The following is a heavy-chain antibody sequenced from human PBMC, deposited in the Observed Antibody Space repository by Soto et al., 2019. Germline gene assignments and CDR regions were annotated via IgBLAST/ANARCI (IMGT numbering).Heavy chain of an antibody. CDR1: GFTFSTNG. CDR2: ISSGSSYI. J-gene: IGHJ4*02. Sequence: GGSLRLSCAVPGFTFSTNGMNWVRQAPGKGLEWVASISSGSSYIYYADSVKGRFTISRDNAWNSLYLQMDSLRAEDSAVYYCARDRSYYDSSGYLYYFDYWGQGTLVTVSS. D-gene: IGHD3-22*01. CDR3: ARDRSYYDSSGYLYYFDY. V-gene: IGHV3-21*01.